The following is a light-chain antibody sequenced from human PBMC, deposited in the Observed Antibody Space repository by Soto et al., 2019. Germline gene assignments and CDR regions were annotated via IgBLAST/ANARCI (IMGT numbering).Light chain of an antibody. V-gene: IGKV3-20*01. CDR2: GAS. CDR1: QTVTSNY. Sequence: IVLTQSPGTLSLSPVERATLSCGASQTVTSNYLAWYQQKPGQAPRLLIFGASTRATGIPDRFSGSGSGTDLTLAISRLEPEDFAVYYCQHYYTSYTTFGQGTKVDIK. J-gene: IGKJ1*01. CDR3: QHYYTSYTT.